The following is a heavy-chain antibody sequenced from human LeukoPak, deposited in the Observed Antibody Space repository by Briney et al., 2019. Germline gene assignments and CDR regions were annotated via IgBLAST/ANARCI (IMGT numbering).Heavy chain of an antibody. V-gene: IGHV3-7*01. CDR2: IKQDGSEI. J-gene: IGHJ3*02. CDR3: AREGACGGACAFDM. Sequence: GGFLRLSCAASGFTFRNYWMSWVRQAPGKGLEWVANIKQDGSEIYYLDSVRGRFTVSRDNAKDSLYLQMNSLRAEDTAVYYCAREGACGGACAFDMWGQGTMVTVSS. D-gene: IGHD2-21*01. CDR1: GFTFRNYW.